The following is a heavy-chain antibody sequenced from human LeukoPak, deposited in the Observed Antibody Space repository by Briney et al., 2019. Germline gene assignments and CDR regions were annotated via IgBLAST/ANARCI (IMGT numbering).Heavy chain of an antibody. CDR1: KFTFSDYS. CDR3: ARDSYGDYGPYYFDY. CDR2: ISSSSSYI. D-gene: IGHD4-17*01. V-gene: IGHV3-21*01. J-gene: IGHJ4*02. Sequence: PGVSLRLSCAASKFTFSDYSMSWVREAPGKGLEWVSSISSSSSYIYYADSVKGRFTISRDNAKNSLYLQMNNLRAEDTAVYYCARDSYGDYGPYYFDYWGQGTLVTVSS.